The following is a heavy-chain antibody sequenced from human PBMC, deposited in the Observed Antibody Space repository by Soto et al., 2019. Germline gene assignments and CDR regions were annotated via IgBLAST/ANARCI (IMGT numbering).Heavy chain of an antibody. V-gene: IGHV3-7*01. CDR2: MNQDGSEK. J-gene: IGHJ5*02. CDR1: GFTFSSYW. Sequence: PGGSLRLSCAVSGFTFSSYWISWVRQTPGKGLEWVANMNQDGSEKYYVDSAKGRFTISRDNAKNSLYLQMNSLRAEDTAIYYCGTDEGFILGAVAWGQGTLVTVSS. D-gene: IGHD1-26*01. CDR3: GTDEGFILGAVA.